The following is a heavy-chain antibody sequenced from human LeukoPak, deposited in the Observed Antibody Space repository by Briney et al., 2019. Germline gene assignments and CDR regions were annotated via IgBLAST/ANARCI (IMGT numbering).Heavy chain of an antibody. CDR3: AREQQLVRLYYYYYMDV. CDR2: INPNSGGT. CDR1: GYTFTDFY. V-gene: IGHV1-2*02. J-gene: IGHJ6*03. Sequence: ASVKVSCKASGYTFTDFYIHWVRQAPGQGLEWMGWINPNSGGTNYAQKFQGRVTMTRDTSISTAYMELSRLRSDDTAVYYCAREQQLVRLYYYYYMDVWGKGTTVTISS. D-gene: IGHD6-13*01.